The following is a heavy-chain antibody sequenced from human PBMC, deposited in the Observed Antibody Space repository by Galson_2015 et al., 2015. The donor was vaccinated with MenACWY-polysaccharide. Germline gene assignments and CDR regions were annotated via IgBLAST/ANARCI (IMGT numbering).Heavy chain of an antibody. Sequence: SLRLSCAASGFTFSSYWMSWVRQAPGKGLEWVANIKQDGSEKYYVDSVKGRLTISRDNAKNSLYLQMNSLRAEDTAVHYCARGGAFKFSSSWYADYWGQGTLVTVSS. CDR3: ARGGAFKFSSSWYADY. D-gene: IGHD6-13*01. V-gene: IGHV3-7*01. CDR2: IKQDGSEK. CDR1: GFTFSSYW. J-gene: IGHJ4*02.